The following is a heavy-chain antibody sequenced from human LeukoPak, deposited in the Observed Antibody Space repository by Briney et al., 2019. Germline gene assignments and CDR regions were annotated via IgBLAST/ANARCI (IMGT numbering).Heavy chain of an antibody. CDR2: INGSGGST. CDR1: GFTFSSYA. CDR3: AKDSDPDYYDSSGIHDY. D-gene: IGHD3-22*01. J-gene: IGHJ4*02. Sequence: GGSLRLSCAASGFTFSSYAMSWVRQAPGKGLEWVSDINGSGGSTYYADSVKGRFTISRDNSKNTLYLQMNSLRAEDTAVYYCAKDSDPDYYDSSGIHDYWGQGTLVTVSS. V-gene: IGHV3-23*01.